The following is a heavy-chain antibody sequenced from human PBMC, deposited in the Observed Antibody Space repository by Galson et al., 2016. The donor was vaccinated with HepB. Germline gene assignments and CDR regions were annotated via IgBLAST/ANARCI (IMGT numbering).Heavy chain of an antibody. CDR1: GYSFSSYC. D-gene: IGHD3-10*01. CDR3: ARDRRYYSSGNYHAHDY. CDR2: VSAYSGNT. Sequence: SVKVSCKASGYSFSSYCINWVRLAPGQGLEWVGWVSAYSGNTNYAQKFRGRVTMTTDTSTSTAYMELTSLSSDDTAVYFCARDRRYYSSGNYHAHDYWGPVTLVTVSS. V-gene: IGHV1-18*04. J-gene: IGHJ4*02.